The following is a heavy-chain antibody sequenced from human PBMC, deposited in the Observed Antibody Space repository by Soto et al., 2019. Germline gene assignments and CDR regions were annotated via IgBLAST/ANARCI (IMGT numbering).Heavy chain of an antibody. D-gene: IGHD1-1*01. Sequence: QVQLQESGPGLVKPSGTLSLTGAVSGDSITSRNWWSWVRQAPGKGLEWIGEIYHSGASTYNPSLKSRTTMSVDPSNNHFSLKLTSVTAADTAVYFCVRDLGTGTDYWGRGTLVTVAS. CDR3: VRDLGTGTDY. CDR2: IYHSGAS. V-gene: IGHV4-4*02. CDR1: GDSITSRNW. J-gene: IGHJ4*02.